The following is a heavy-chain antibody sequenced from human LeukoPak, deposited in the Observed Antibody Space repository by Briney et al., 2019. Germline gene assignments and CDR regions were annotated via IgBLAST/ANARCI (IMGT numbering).Heavy chain of an antibody. CDR1: GYSINSGYY. CDR2: INHSGST. Sequence: PSETLSLTCTVSGYSINSGYYWGWIRQPPGKGLEWIGEINHSGSTNYKSSLKSRVTVSVDTSKNQFSLKLTSVTAADTAVYYCARARGTEAIDYWGQGTLVTVSS. V-gene: IGHV4-38-2*02. D-gene: IGHD6-25*01. J-gene: IGHJ4*02. CDR3: ARARGTEAIDY.